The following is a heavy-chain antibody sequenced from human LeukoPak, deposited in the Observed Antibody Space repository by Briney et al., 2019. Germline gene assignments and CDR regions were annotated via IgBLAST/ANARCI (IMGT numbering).Heavy chain of an antibody. CDR3: ARDRIAAAGTPDY. Sequence: GGSLRLSCAASGFTFSSYSMNWVRQAPGKGLEWVSSISSSSSYIYYADSVKGRFTISRDNAKNSLCLQMNSLRAEDTAVYYCARDRIAAAGTPDYWGQGTLVTVSS. CDR1: GFTFSSYS. D-gene: IGHD6-13*01. V-gene: IGHV3-21*01. CDR2: ISSSSSYI. J-gene: IGHJ4*02.